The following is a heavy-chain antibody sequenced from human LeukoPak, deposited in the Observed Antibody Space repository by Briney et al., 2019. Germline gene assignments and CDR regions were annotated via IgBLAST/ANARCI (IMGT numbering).Heavy chain of an antibody. Sequence: GGSVTLSCSACGFTFSSFAMNWLPPAPGKGLESASYITSGSHDTYYADSVKGRFTISRDNAQNSLDLQMNSLRDEDTAVYYCARDTRYSCDYWGQGTLVTVSS. V-gene: IGHV3-48*02. D-gene: IGHD3-9*01. J-gene: IGHJ4*02. CDR3: ARDTRYSCDY. CDR2: ITSGSHDT. CDR1: GFTFSSFA.